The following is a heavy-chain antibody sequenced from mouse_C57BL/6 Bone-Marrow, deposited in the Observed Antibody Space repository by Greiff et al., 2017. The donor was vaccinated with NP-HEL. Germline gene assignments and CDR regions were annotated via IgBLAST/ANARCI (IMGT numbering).Heavy chain of an antibody. J-gene: IGHJ2*01. CDR2: ISYDGSN. D-gene: IGHD2-4*01. V-gene: IGHV3-6*01. Sequence: EVQLQQSGPGLVKPSQSLSLTCSVTGYSITSGYYWNWIRQFPGNQLEWMGYISYDGSNNYNPSLKNRISITRDTSKHQFFLKLNSVTTEDTATDYCARGEGLRGYWGKGTTLTVSS. CDR1: GYSITSGYY. CDR3: ARGEGLRGY.